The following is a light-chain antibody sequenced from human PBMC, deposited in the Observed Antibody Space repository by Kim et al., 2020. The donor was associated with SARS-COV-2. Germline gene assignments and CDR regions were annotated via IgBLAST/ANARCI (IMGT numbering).Light chain of an antibody. J-gene: IGLJ3*02. CDR1: SSSMGAGYD. Sequence: QSVLTQPPSVSGAPGQRVTISCTGSSSSMGAGYDAHWFQQLPGKAPKLLIYDNSNRPSGVSDRFSGSKSGTSASLAITGLQAEDEADYYCQSHDTSLTAWVFGGGTKLTVL. CDR2: DNS. CDR3: QSHDTSLTAWV. V-gene: IGLV1-40*01.